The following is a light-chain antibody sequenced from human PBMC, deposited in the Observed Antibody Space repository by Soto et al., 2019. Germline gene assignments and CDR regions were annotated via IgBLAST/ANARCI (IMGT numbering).Light chain of an antibody. CDR1: QTVTNNY. CDR2: GAS. J-gene: IGKJ3*01. CDR3: QQYVWSPQFT. Sequence: EIVLTQSPGTLSLSPGERATLSCRASQTVTNNYLAWYQQKPGQAPRLLIYGASTRDTGIPDRFSGSGSGTDFTLTISRLEPDDFAVYYCQQYVWSPQFTFGHGNKVDIK. V-gene: IGKV3-20*01.